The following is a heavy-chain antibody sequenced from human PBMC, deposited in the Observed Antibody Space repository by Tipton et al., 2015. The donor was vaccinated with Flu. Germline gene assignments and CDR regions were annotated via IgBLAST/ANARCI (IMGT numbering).Heavy chain of an antibody. D-gene: IGHD6-13*01. CDR1: GFTFSSYG. CDR2: IGTSGDT. Sequence: GSLRLSCEASGFTFSSYGMHWVRQVTGKGLEWVTGIGTSGDTYYADSVKGRFTISRENAKNSLYLQMNSLRAGDTAVYYCARGPLPDSNWYNGMDVWGQGTTVTVFS. J-gene: IGHJ6*02. CDR3: ARGPLPDSNWYNGMDV. V-gene: IGHV3-13*01.